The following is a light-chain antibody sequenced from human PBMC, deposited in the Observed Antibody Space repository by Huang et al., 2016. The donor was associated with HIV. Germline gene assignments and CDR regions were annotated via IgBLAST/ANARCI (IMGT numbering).Light chain of an antibody. Sequence: AIQMTQSPSSLSASVGDRVSINCRASQDIRDDLAWDQYKAGKTPKIVICAASTLESWAPSRFSGSGSGTDFTLTINSLQPEDFATYYCLQTNNYPWTFGQGSKVEVK. CDR1: QDIRDD. J-gene: IGKJ1*01. CDR2: AAS. V-gene: IGKV1-6*01. CDR3: LQTNNYPWT.